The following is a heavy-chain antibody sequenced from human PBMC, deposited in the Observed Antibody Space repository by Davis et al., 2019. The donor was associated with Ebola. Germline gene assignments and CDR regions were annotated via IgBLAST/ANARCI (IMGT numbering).Heavy chain of an antibody. CDR1: GFTFSTYA. V-gene: IGHV3-23*01. CDR3: ARLQVPGRPFYYYGMDV. D-gene: IGHD6-6*01. Sequence: GESLKISCTASGFTFSTYAMSWLRQVPGKGLEWVSSISGASGGRKDYADSVKGRFTISRDNSRNTVYLQMNSLRAEDSAVYYCARLQVPGRPFYYYGMDVWGQGTTVTVSS. J-gene: IGHJ6*02. CDR2: ISGASGGRK.